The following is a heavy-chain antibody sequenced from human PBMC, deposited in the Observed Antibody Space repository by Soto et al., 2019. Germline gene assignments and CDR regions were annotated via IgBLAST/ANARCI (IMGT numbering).Heavy chain of an antibody. Sequence: GGSLRLSCADSVFTFSNYWMSWVRQAPGKGLEWVANIKQDGSESNYADSVKGRFTISRDNAENSLYLQMTSLRAEDTAVYYCASARHIGPWGQGTLVTVSS. CDR3: ASARHIGP. CDR2: IKQDGSES. D-gene: IGHD2-21*01. V-gene: IGHV3-7*01. CDR1: VFTFSNYW. J-gene: IGHJ5*02.